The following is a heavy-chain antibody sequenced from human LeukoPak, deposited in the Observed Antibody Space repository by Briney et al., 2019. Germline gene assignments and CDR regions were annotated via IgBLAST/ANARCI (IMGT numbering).Heavy chain of an antibody. D-gene: IGHD2-2*01. Sequence: GGSLILSCAASGFTFSSYEMNWVRQAPGKGLEWVSYISSSGSTIYYADSVKGRFTISRDNAKNSLYLQMNSLRAEDTAVYYCARDQLLAPYYYYGMDVWGQGTTVTVSS. CDR1: GFTFSSYE. J-gene: IGHJ6*02. CDR2: ISSSGSTI. V-gene: IGHV3-48*03. CDR3: ARDQLLAPYYYYGMDV.